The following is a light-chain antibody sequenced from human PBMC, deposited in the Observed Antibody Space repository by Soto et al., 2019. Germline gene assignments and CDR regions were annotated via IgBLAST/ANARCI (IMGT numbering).Light chain of an antibody. V-gene: IGKV3-20*01. Sequence: EIVLTQSPGTLSLSPGERATLSCRASQSVSSSYLAWYQQKPGQAPRLLIYGASSRATGIPDRFSGSGSGTDFTLTISRLEPEDFAVYYCHQYGSSPSTFGRGTKVEIK. J-gene: IGKJ4*01. CDR2: GAS. CDR1: QSVSSSY. CDR3: HQYGSSPST.